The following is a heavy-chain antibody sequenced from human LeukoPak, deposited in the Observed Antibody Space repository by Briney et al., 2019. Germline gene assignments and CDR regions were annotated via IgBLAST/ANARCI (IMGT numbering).Heavy chain of an antibody. CDR1: GGSISSYY. CDR3: ARHDDYGRAFDI. J-gene: IGHJ3*02. Sequence: SETLSLTCTVSGGSISSYYWSWVRQPPGKGLEWIGYIYYSGSTDYDPSLKSRVTISVDTSKNQFSLKLSSVTAVDTAVYYCARHDDYGRAFDIWGQGTMVTVSS. V-gene: IGHV4-59*08. D-gene: IGHD4-17*01. CDR2: IYYSGST.